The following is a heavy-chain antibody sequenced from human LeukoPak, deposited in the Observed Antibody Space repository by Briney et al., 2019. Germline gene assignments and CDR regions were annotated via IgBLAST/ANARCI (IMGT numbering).Heavy chain of an antibody. J-gene: IGHJ4*02. CDR2: ISSSGDNT. CDR1: GFTFSSYA. V-gene: IGHV3-23*01. CDR3: AKGSYYDSSGSFYFDY. Sequence: PGGSLRLSCAASGFTFSSYAMSWVRQAPGKGLEWVSGISSSGDNTYYADSVKGRFTISRDNSKNTLYVQVNSLGTEDTAAYYCAKGSYYDSSGSFYFDYWGQGTLVTVSS. D-gene: IGHD3-22*01.